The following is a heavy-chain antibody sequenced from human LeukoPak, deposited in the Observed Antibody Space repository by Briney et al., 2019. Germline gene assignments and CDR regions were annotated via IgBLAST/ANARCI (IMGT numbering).Heavy chain of an antibody. CDR1: GGSISSYY. CDR3: ARGQRGSYYYYYMDV. CDR2: IYTSGST. Sequence: SETLSLTCTVSGGSISSYYWSWIRQPPGKGLEWIGRIYTSGSTNYNPSLKSLVTMSVDTSKNQFSLKLSSVTAAETAVYYCARGQRGSYYYYYMDVWGKGTTVTVSS. J-gene: IGHJ6*03. V-gene: IGHV4-4*07.